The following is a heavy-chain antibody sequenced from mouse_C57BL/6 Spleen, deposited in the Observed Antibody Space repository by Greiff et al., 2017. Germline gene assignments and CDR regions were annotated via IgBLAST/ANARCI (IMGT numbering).Heavy chain of an antibody. D-gene: IGHD2-3*01. CDR3: ASYDGYYPSWFAY. Sequence: EVQLQQSGPELVKPGASVKISCKASGYSFTDYNMNWVKQSTGKSLEWIGVINPKYGNTSYNQQFKGKATLTVDQSSRTAYMQLNSLTSEDSAVYYCASYDGYYPSWFAYWGQGTLVTVSA. J-gene: IGHJ3*01. CDR1: GYSFTDYN. CDR2: INPKYGNT. V-gene: IGHV1-39*01.